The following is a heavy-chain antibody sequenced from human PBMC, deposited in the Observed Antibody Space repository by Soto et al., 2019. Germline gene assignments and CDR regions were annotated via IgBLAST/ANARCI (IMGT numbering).Heavy chain of an antibody. CDR2: IYHSGST. Sequence: PSETLSLTCTVSSSPINSRYYWGWIRQTPGKGLEWVASIYHSGSTHYNPSLKSRATISVDTSNNQFSLRLSSVTAADTAIYYCARHTSGRNFDYWGQGTQVTVS. CDR1: SSPINSRYY. D-gene: IGHD6-19*01. J-gene: IGHJ4*02. V-gene: IGHV4-38-2*02. CDR3: ARHTSGRNFDY.